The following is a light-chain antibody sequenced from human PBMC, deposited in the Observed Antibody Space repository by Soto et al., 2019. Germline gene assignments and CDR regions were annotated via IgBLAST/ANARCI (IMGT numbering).Light chain of an antibody. Sequence: EIVLTQSPGTLSLSPGERATLSCRASQSLNARYLAWYQVKPGQAPRLLFYGASSRATGIPDRFIGSGSGTDFTLTITGLEPEDFAGYYCQQFHISRTFGQGTKVEIK. J-gene: IGKJ1*01. CDR1: QSLNARY. CDR2: GAS. CDR3: QQFHISRT. V-gene: IGKV3-20*01.